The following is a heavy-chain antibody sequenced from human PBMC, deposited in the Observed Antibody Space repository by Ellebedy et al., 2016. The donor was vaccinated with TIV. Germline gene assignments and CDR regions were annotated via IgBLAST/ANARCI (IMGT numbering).Heavy chain of an antibody. CDR1: RFTFSIFG. CDR3: AKEWFYYDSSGYYGAPLFY. D-gene: IGHD3-22*01. CDR2: ISSDGRKK. Sequence: GGSLRLXYAASRFTFSIFGLHWVRQAPGKGLEWVALISSDGRKKYYADSVRGRFTISRDNSKNTLYLQMNSLRVEDMAIYYCAKEWFYYDSSGYYGAPLFYWGQGTLVTVSS. J-gene: IGHJ4*02. V-gene: IGHV3-30*18.